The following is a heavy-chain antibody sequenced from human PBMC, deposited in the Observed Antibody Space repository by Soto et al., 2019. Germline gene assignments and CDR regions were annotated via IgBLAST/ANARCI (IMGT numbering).Heavy chain of an antibody. D-gene: IGHD5-12*01. CDR2: IFPGDSDT. Sequence: PGESLKISCKTSGYNFAGYWIGWVRQMPGKGLEWLGIIFPGDSDTKYSPSFQGQVIISADKSIRTAYLQWSSLKASGTAIYYCARQSGMDVWGQGTTVTVSS. CDR1: GYNFAGYW. J-gene: IGHJ6*02. CDR3: ARQSGMDV. V-gene: IGHV5-51*01.